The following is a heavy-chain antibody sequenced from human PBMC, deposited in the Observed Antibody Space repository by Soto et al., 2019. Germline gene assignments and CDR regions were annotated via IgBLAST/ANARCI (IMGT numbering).Heavy chain of an antibody. CDR1: GFTFSNAW. Sequence: GSLRLSCAASGFTFSNAWMSWVRQAPGKGLEWVGRIKSKTDGGTTDYAAPVKGRFTISRDDSKNTLYLQMNSLKTEDTAVYYCTTDLLYSSSSNVDYWGQGTLVTVSS. CDR3: TTDLLYSSSSNVDY. V-gene: IGHV3-15*01. J-gene: IGHJ4*02. CDR2: IKSKTDGGTT. D-gene: IGHD6-6*01.